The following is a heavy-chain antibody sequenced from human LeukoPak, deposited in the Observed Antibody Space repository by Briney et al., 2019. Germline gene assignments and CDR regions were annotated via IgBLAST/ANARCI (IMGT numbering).Heavy chain of an antibody. CDR1: GGSFSNYY. CDR2: INHSGST. D-gene: IGHD3-10*01. J-gene: IGHJ5*02. CDR3: ARIGVYGSGSYAPTNWFDP. Sequence: SETLSLTCAVYGGSFSNYYWSWIRQPPGKGLEWIGEINHSGSTYYNPSLKSRVTISVDTSKNQFSLKLSSVTAADTAVYYCARIGVYGSGSYAPTNWFDPWGQGTLVTVSS. V-gene: IGHV4-34*01.